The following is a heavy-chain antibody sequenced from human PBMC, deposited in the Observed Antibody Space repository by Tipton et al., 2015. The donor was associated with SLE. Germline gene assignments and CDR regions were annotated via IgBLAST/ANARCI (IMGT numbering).Heavy chain of an antibody. CDR3: AKRAVPVAFDI. CDR1: GFTFSSYA. Sequence: GSLRLSCAASGFTFSSYAMSWVRQAPGKGLEWVSVIYSGGRSTYYADSVKGRFTISRDNSKNTLYLQMNSLRAEDTAVYYCAKRAVPVAFDIWFQVTMVTVSS. CDR2: IYSGGRST. V-gene: IGHV3-23*03. J-gene: IGHJ3*02.